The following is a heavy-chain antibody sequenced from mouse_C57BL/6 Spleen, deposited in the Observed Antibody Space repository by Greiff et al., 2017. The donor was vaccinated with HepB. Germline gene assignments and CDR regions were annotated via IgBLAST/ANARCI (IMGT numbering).Heavy chain of an antibody. D-gene: IGHD1-1*02. J-gene: IGHJ1*03. Sequence: EVKVVESEGGLVQPGSSMKLSCTASGFTFSDYYMAWVRQVPEKGLEWVANINYDGSSTYYLDSLKSRFIISRDNAKNILYLQMSSLKSEDTATYYCARVMGLGYFDVWGTGTTVTVSS. CDR1: GFTFSDYY. V-gene: IGHV5-16*01. CDR2: INYDGSST. CDR3: ARVMGLGYFDV.